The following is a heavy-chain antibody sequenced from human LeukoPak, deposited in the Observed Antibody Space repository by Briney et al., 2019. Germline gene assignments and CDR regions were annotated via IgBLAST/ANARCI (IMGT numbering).Heavy chain of an antibody. D-gene: IGHD3-3*01. J-gene: IGHJ4*02. CDR2: ISSSSSYI. CDR3: VRAGVVRYYFDY. V-gene: IGHV3-21*01. Sequence: GGSLRLSCAASGFTFSSYSMNWVRQAPGKGLEWVSSISSSSSYIYYADSVKGRFTISRDNAKNSLYLQMNSLRAEDTAVYYCVRAGVVRYYFDYWGQGTLVTISS. CDR1: GFTFSSYS.